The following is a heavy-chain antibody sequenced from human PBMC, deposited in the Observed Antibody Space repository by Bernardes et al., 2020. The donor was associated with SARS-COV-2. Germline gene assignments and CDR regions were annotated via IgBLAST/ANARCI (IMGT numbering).Heavy chain of an antibody. CDR2: ISAYNGNT. CDR1: GYTFTSYG. Sequence: ASVKVSCKASGYTFTSYGISWVRQAPGQGLEWMGWISAYNGNTNYAQKLQGRVTMTTDTSTSTAYMELRSLRSDDTAVYYCARVLPLAAAGGMDVWGQGTTVTVSS. J-gene: IGHJ6*02. CDR3: ARVLPLAAAGGMDV. V-gene: IGHV1-18*04. D-gene: IGHD6-13*01.